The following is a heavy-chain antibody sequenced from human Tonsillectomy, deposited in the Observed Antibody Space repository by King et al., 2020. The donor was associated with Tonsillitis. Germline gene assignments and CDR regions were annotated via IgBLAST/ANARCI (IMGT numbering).Heavy chain of an antibody. CDR2: INGEGSST. D-gene: IGHD6-19*01. Sequence: VQLVESGGGLVQPGGSLRLSCAASGFTFSSYWMHWVRQPPGKGLVWVSRINGEGSSTENAESVRGRFTISRDNAKNTLYLQMNSLRAEDTAVYYCARGTSSGYYWYFDLWGRGTLVTVSS. V-gene: IGHV3-74*01. CDR1: GFTFSSYW. CDR3: ARGTSSGYYWYFDL. J-gene: IGHJ2*01.